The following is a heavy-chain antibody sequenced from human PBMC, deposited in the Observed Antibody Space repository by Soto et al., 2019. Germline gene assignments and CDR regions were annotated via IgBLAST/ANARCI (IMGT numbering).Heavy chain of an antibody. J-gene: IGHJ6*02. V-gene: IGHV4-31*03. D-gene: IGHD6-13*01. Sequence: SETLSLTCTVSGGSISSGGYYWSWIRQHPGKGLEWIGYIYYSGSTYYNPSLKSRVTISVDTSKNQFSLKLSSVTAADTAVYYCARDEAAGFYGMDVWGQGTTVTVSS. CDR1: GGSISSGGYY. CDR2: IYYSGST. CDR3: ARDEAAGFYGMDV.